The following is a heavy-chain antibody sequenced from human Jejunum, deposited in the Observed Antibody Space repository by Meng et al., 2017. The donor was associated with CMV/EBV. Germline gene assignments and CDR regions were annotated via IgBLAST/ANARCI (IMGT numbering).Heavy chain of an antibody. D-gene: IGHD6-19*01. V-gene: IGHV4-59*01. CDR2: RYSRETP. J-gene: IGHJ5*02. CDR1: GGSITHFS. CDR3: ATTLYPVAYLNSFDP. Sequence: SGGSITHFSVSWIRQAPGKGLEWIGFRYSRETPYYSHSLRGRVLISADTTRNHFSLTLTSVTAADTAVYFCATTLYPVAYLNSFDPWGQGTLVTVSS.